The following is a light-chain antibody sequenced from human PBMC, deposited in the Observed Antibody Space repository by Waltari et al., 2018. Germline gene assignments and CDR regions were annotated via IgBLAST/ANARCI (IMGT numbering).Light chain of an antibody. CDR2: RNN. CDR3: ETWDDSLSGWV. CDR1: SSNIGSNY. J-gene: IGLJ3*02. Sequence: QSVLTQPPSASGTPGQRVTISCSGLSSNIGSNYVYWYQQLPGTAPKRLIYRNNQRPLGVPDRFAGSKSGTSASLAISGLRSEDEADYYCETWDDSLSGWVFGGGTKLTVL. V-gene: IGLV1-47*01.